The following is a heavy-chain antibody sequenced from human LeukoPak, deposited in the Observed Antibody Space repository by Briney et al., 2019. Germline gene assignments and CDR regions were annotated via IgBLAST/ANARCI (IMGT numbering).Heavy chain of an antibody. Sequence: SETLSLTCTVSGGSISSSSNYWGWIRQPPGKGLEWIGSKYYSGNIFYNPSLVSRATISVDTSKNQFSLILTSVTAADTAVYYCARGYDSSGHPFEYWGQGTPVSVSA. CDR1: GGSISSSSNY. J-gene: IGHJ4*02. D-gene: IGHD3-22*01. CDR2: KYYSGNI. V-gene: IGHV4-39*01. CDR3: ARGYDSSGHPFEY.